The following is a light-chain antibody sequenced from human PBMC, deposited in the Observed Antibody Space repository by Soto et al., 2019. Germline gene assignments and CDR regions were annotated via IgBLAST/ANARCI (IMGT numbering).Light chain of an antibody. CDR3: QQSLSTPPT. CDR1: QSISSY. J-gene: IGKJ1*01. CDR2: AAS. Sequence: DIQMTQSPSALSASVGDRVTITCRASQSISSYLNWYQQKPGKAPKLLIYAASSLQSGVPSRFSGSGSGTDFTLTISILQPEDFATYYCQQSLSTPPTFGQGTEVEIK. V-gene: IGKV1-39*01.